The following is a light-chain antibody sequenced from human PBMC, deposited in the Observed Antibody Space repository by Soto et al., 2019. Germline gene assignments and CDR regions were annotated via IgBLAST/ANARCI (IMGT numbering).Light chain of an antibody. V-gene: IGKV3-20*01. CDR2: GIS. J-gene: IGKJ1*01. Sequence: IVLTQSAGTVSLSPGETATLSCRAGHTISSSYLAWYQQKPGQAPRLLMXGISRRATGIPDRFSGSGSGTDFTLTITRLETQDFAVYYCQQYVTSSPRTFGQGTKVDIK. CDR1: HTISSSY. CDR3: QQYVTSSPRT.